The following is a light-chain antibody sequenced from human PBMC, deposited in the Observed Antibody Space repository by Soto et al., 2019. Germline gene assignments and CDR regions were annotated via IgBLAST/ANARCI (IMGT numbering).Light chain of an antibody. CDR2: DVS. J-gene: IGLJ1*01. CDR1: SSDVADYKF. V-gene: IGLV2-14*01. CDR3: DSYTSSGTYV. Sequence: QSALTQPASVSGSPGQSIAISCTGSSSDVADYKFVSWYQQHPGKAPKLMISDVSSRPSGVSNRFSGSKAGNTASLTISGLQAEDEADYYCDSYTSSGTYVFGSGTKVTVL.